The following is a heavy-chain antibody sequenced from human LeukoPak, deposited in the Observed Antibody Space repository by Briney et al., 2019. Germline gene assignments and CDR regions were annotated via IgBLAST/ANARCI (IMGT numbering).Heavy chain of an antibody. V-gene: IGHV1-69*04. CDR2: IIPIFGIA. D-gene: IGHD3-3*01. CDR3: ARDLKEGGFLEWLLSPSYYYGMDV. Sequence: SVKVSCKASGGTFSSYAISWVRQAPGQGLEWMGRIIPIFGIANYAQKFQGRVTITAGKSTSTAYMELSSLRSEDTGVYYCARDLKEGGFLEWLLSPSYYYGMDVWGQGTTVTVSS. CDR1: GGTFSSYA. J-gene: IGHJ6*02.